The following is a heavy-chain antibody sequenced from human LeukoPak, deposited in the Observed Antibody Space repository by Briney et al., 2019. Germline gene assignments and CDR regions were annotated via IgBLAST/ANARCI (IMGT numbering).Heavy chain of an antibody. CDR1: GGSFSGYY. J-gene: IGHJ6*02. CDR2: INHSGST. Sequence: SETLSLTCAVYGGSFSGYYWSWIRQPPGKGLEWIGEINHSGSTNYNPSLKSRVTISVDTSKNQFSLQLSSVTAADTAVYYCARYGVFYCYGMDVWGQGTTVTVSS. D-gene: IGHD3-10*01. CDR3: ARYGVFYCYGMDV. V-gene: IGHV4-34*01.